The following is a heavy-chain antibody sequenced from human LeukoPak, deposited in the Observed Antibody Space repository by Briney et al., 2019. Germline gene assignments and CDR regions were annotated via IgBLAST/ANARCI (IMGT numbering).Heavy chain of an antibody. V-gene: IGHV1-2*02. CDR1: GYTFTGYY. J-gene: IGHJ4*02. CDR3: ARDEAGAGNFFDY. Sequence: ASVKVSCKASGYTFTGYYMHWVRQAPGRGPEWMGWINPNSGGTNYAQKFQGRVTMTTDTSTSTVYMELRSLTSADKAVYYCARDEAGAGNFFDYWGQGTLVTVSS. D-gene: IGHD6-13*01. CDR2: INPNSGGT.